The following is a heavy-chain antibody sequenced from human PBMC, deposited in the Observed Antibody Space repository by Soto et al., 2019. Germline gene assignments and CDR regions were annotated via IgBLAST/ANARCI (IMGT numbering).Heavy chain of an antibody. CDR3: ARDPADRGDYFDY. J-gene: IGHJ4*02. CDR1: GDSISNSF. V-gene: IGHV4-59*12. Sequence: SETLSLTCTVSGDSISNSFWAWIRQPPGKGLEWIGYIHYSGSANYNPSLKSRVTISVDTSKNQFSLSLSSVTAADTAVYYRARDPADRGDYFDYWGQGTLVTVSS. CDR2: IHYSGSA. D-gene: IGHD3-10*01.